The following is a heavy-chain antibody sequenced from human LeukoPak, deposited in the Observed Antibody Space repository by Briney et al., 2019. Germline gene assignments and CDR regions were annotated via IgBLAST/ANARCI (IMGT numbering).Heavy chain of an antibody. CDR3: ARDRKQIWGAYYYYYYMDV. Sequence: GGSLRLSCAASGFTFSSYSMNWVRQAPGKGLEWVSYISSSSSTIYYADSVKGRFTISRDNAKNSLYLQMNSLRAEDTAVYYCARDRKQIWGAYYYYYYMDVWGKGTTVTVSS. CDR1: GFTFSSYS. V-gene: IGHV3-48*01. D-gene: IGHD3-16*01. CDR2: ISSSSSTI. J-gene: IGHJ6*03.